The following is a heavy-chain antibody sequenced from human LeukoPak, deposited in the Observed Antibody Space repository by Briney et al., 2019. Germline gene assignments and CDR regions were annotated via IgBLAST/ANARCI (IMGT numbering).Heavy chain of an antibody. CDR1: EFTFSNYA. CDR2: ISYDGSNK. V-gene: IGHV3-30*04. CDR3: AELGITMIGGV. D-gene: IGHD3-10*02. J-gene: IGHJ6*04. Sequence: GGSLRLSCAASEFTFSNYAMHWVRQAPGKGLEWVAVISYDGSNKFYADFVKGRFTISRDNAKNSLYLQMNSLRAEDTAVYYCAELGITMIGGVWGKGTTVTISS.